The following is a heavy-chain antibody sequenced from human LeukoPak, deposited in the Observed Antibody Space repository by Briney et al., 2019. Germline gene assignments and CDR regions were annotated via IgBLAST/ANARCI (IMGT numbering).Heavy chain of an antibody. CDR1: GGTFSSYA. V-gene: IGHV1-69*06. CDR2: IIPIFGTA. D-gene: IGHD6-13*01. CDR3: ARSSIIAAAGPYYFDY. J-gene: IGHJ4*02. Sequence: SVKVSCKASGGTFSSYAISWVRQAPGQGLEWMGGIIPIFGTANYAQKFQGRVTITADKSTTTAYMELSSLRSEDTAVYYCARSSIIAAAGPYYFDYWGQGTLVTVSS.